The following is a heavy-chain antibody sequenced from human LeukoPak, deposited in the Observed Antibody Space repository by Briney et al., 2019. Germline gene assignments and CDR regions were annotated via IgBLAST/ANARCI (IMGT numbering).Heavy chain of an antibody. CDR2: IIPIFGTA. CDR3: AREGYYYDSSGYGTFGY. Sequence: SVKVSCKASGGTFSSYAISWVRQAPGQGLEWMGGIIPIFGTANYAQKFQGRVTITADESTSTAYMELSSLRSEDTAVYYCAREGYYYDSSGYGTFGYWGQGTLVTVSS. CDR1: GGTFSSYA. J-gene: IGHJ4*02. D-gene: IGHD3-22*01. V-gene: IGHV1-69*01.